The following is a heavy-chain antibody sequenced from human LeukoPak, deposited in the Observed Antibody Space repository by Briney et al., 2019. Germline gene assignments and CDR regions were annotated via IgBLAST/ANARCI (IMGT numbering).Heavy chain of an antibody. Sequence: GGSLRLSCAASGFTFSTHWMSWFRQALGKGLEWVALIQKDGSDKYYVDSVKGRFTISRDNAKNSLYLQMNGLRADDTAVYYCAGDEGWTFDIWGQGTKVTVSS. D-gene: IGHD5-24*01. CDR2: IQKDGSDK. CDR1: GFTFSTHW. J-gene: IGHJ3*02. V-gene: IGHV3-7*01. CDR3: AGDEGWTFDI.